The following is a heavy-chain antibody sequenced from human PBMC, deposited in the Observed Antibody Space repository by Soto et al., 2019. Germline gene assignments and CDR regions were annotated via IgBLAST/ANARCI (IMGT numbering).Heavy chain of an antibody. V-gene: IGHV1-24*01. J-gene: IGHJ4*02. CDR1: GYTLTELS. CDR2: FDPEDGET. CDR3: ATGRYSYGPFDY. D-gene: IGHD5-18*01. Sequence: GSSLKVSCKVSGYTLTELSMHWVRQAPGKGLEWMGGFDPEDGETIYAQKFQGRVTMTEDTSTDTAYMELSSLRSEDTAVYYCATGRYSYGPFDYWGQGTLVTVSS.